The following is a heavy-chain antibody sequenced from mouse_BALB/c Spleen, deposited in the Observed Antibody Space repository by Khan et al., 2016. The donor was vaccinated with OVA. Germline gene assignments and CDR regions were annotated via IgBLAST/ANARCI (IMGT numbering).Heavy chain of an antibody. Sequence: EVQLQESGPGLVKPSQSLSLTCTVTGYSITSDYAWNWIRQFPGNKLEWLGFISYSGNTNYNPSLKSRISITRDTSKNQFFLQLNSVTTEDTATXYCARICGGDFDYWGQGTTLTVSS. J-gene: IGHJ2*01. V-gene: IGHV3-2*02. CDR2: ISYSGNT. CDR1: GYSITSDYA. CDR3: ARICGGDFDY.